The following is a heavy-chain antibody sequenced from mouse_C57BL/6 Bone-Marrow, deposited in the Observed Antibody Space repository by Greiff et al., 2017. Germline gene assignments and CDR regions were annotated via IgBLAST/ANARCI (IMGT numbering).Heavy chain of an antibody. CDR1: GYTFTSYW. V-gene: IGHV1-52*01. CDR2: IDPSDSET. D-gene: IGHD3-1*01. CDR3: ARRGAPQNYFDY. J-gene: IGHJ2*01. Sequence: VQLQQPGAELVRPGSSVKLSCKASGYTFTSYWMHWVKQRPIQGLEWIGNIDPSDSETHYNQKFKDKATLTVDKSSSTAYMQLSSLTSEDSAVYYCARRGAPQNYFDYWGQGTTLTVSS.